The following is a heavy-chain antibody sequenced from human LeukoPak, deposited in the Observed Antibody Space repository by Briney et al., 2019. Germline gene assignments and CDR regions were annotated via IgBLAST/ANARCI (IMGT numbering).Heavy chain of an antibody. CDR1: GGTLSSYA. J-gene: IGHJ4*02. D-gene: IGHD3-3*02. CDR3: ASHIWSGYPNHFDY. V-gene: IGHV1-69*13. Sequence: SVKVSCKASGGTLSSYAISWVRQAPGQGLEWMGGIIPIFGTANYAQKFQGRVTITADESTSTAYMELSSLRSEDTAVYYCASHIWSGYPNHFDYWGQGTLVTVSS. CDR2: IIPIFGTA.